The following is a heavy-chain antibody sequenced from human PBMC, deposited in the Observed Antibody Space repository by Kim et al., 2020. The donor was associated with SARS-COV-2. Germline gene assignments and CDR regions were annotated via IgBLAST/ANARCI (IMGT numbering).Heavy chain of an antibody. CDR2: ISWNSGSI. CDR3: AKSGYDSLDYGGSGFDY. D-gene: IGHD4-17*01. Sequence: SLRLSCAASGFTFDDYAMHWVRQAPGKGLEWVSGISWNSGSIGYADSVKGRFTISRDNAKNSLYLQMNSLRAEDTALYYCAKSGYDSLDYGGSGFDYWGQGTLVTVSS. V-gene: IGHV3-9*01. CDR1: GFTFDDYA. J-gene: IGHJ4*02.